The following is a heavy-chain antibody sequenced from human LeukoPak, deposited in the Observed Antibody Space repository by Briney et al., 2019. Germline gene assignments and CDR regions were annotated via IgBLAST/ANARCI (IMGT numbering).Heavy chain of an antibody. Sequence: PSETLSLTCTVSGGSISSSSYYWGWIRQPPGKGLEWIGSIFYTGSTHYNPSLKSRVTISVDTSKDQFPLKLNSVTAADTAVYYCARLSLRYTYGQSIYSYYGMDVWGQGTTVTVSS. J-gene: IGHJ6*02. CDR3: ARLSLRYTYGQSIYSYYGMDV. D-gene: IGHD5-18*01. CDR1: GGSISSSSYY. CDR2: IFYTGST. V-gene: IGHV4-39*01.